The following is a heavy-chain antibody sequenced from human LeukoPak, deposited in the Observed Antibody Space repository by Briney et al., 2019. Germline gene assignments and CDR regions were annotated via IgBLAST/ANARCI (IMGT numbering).Heavy chain of an antibody. J-gene: IGHJ4*02. CDR3: ARDRGREWLLRGLYFDY. Sequence: SVKVSCKASGGTFSSYTISWVRQAPGQGLEWMGRIIPILGIANYAQKFQGRVTITADKSTSTAYMELSSLRSEDTAVYYCARDRGREWLLRGLYFDYWGQGTLVTVSS. CDR2: IIPILGIA. D-gene: IGHD3-3*01. V-gene: IGHV1-69*04. CDR1: GGTFSSYT.